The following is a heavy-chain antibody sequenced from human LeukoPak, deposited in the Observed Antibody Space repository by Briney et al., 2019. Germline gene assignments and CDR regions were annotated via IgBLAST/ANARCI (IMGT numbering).Heavy chain of an antibody. J-gene: IGHJ4*02. D-gene: IGHD1-14*01. CDR2: ISAYNGNT. CDR1: GYTFTSYG. V-gene: IGHV1-18*01. CDR3: ARTLSENSSPGY. Sequence: ASVKVSCRASGYTFTSYGISWVRQAPGQGLEWMGWISAYNGNTNYAQKLQGRVTTTTDTSTSTAYMELRSLRSDDTAVYYCARTLSENSSPGYWGQGTLVTVSS.